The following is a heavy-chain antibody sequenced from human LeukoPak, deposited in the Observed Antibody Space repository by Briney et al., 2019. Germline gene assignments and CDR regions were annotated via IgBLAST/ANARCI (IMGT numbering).Heavy chain of an antibody. V-gene: IGHV3-21*01. CDR3: ARGRSTWHLDY. J-gene: IGHJ4*02. Sequence: GGSLRLSCAASGFAFSSYSMNWVRQAPGKGLEWVSYISSTNGYIYYADSVRGRFTISRDNAKNSLSLQMNSLRAEDTAVYYCARGRSTWHLDYWGQGTLVTVSS. D-gene: IGHD1-26*01. CDR1: GFAFSSYS. CDR2: ISSTNGYI.